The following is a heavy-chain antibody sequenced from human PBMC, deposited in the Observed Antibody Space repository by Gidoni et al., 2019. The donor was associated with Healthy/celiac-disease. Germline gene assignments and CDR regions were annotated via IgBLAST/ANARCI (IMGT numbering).Heavy chain of an antibody. D-gene: IGHD2-2*01. J-gene: IGHJ4*02. CDR2: INHSGST. CDR1: GGSFSGYY. CDR3: ARVSAPIVVPAASTIDY. V-gene: IGHV4-34*01. Sequence: QVQLQQWGAGLLKPSETLSLTCAVYGGSFSGYYWSWIRQPPGKGLEWIGEINHSGSTNYNPSLKSRVTISVDTFKNQFSLKLSSVTAADTAVYYCARVSAPIVVPAASTIDYWGQGTLVTVSS.